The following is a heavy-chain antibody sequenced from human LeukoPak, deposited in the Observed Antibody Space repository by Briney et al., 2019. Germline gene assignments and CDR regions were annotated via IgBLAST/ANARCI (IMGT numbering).Heavy chain of an antibody. J-gene: IGHJ6*02. D-gene: IGHD3-16*01. V-gene: IGHV4-39*07. CDR2: INHSGST. CDR1: GGSISSGGYY. CDR3: ARSRRLVRGPLNV. Sequence: SETLSLTCTVSGGSISSGGYYWSWIRQPPGKGLEWIGEINHSGSTNYNPSLKSRVTISVDTSKNQFSLKLSSVTAADTAVYYCARSRRLVRGPLNVWGQGTTVTVSS.